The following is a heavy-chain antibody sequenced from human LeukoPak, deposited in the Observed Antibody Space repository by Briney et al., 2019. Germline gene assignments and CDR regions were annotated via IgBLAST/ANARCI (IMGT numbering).Heavy chain of an antibody. CDR2: IYYSGST. CDR3: ARVTGYRIEDYFDY. D-gene: IGHD6-13*01. CDR1: GGSISSYY. Sequence: SETLSLTCTVSGGSISSYYWSWIRQPPGEGLEWIGYIYYSGSTNYNPSLKSRVTISVETSKNEFSLKLRFVTAADTAVYYCARVTGYRIEDYFDYWGQGTLVTVSS. V-gene: IGHV4-59*01. J-gene: IGHJ4*02.